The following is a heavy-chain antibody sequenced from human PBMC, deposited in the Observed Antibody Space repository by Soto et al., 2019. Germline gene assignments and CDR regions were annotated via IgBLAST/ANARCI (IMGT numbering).Heavy chain of an antibody. V-gene: IGHV4-59*06. D-gene: IGHD1-20*01. Sequence: SETLSLTCAFYGASSSNYYWTWIRQHPGKDLECIGYIYYRVSTYYNPSLQSRVTISLDTSRNQFSLKLSSVTAADTAVYYCARSKGYNWNPASFDYWGQGTQVTVSS. CDR1: GASSSNYY. CDR3: ARSKGYNWNPASFDY. J-gene: IGHJ4*02. CDR2: IYYRVST.